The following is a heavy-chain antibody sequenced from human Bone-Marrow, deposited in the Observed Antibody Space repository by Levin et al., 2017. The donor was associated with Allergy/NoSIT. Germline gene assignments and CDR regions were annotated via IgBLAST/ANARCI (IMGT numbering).Heavy chain of an antibody. CDR1: GFSFSDYP. V-gene: IGHV3-30-3*01. D-gene: IGHD3-10*01. CDR2: TSYDGSNK. Sequence: GGSLRLSCAASGFSFSDYPMTWVRQGQGKGLEWVASTSYDGSNKNYADSVKGRFTISRDNSKDTLYLQMSSLRSEDTGVYYCARAVSGSYFDYWGQGTLVTVSS. J-gene: IGHJ4*02. CDR3: ARAVSGSYFDY.